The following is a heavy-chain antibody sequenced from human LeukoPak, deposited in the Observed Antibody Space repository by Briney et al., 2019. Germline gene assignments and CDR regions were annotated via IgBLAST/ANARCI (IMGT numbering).Heavy chain of an antibody. CDR1: GFTFDDYA. J-gene: IGHJ4*02. D-gene: IGHD3-22*01. CDR2: ISWNSGSI. V-gene: IGHV3-9*01. Sequence: GRSLRLSCAASGFTFDDYAMHWVRQAPGKGLEWVSGISWNSGSIGYADSVKGRFTISRDNAKNSLYLQMNSLRAEDTALYYCAKDILLAITMIDYWGQGTLVTVSS. CDR3: AKDILLAITMIDY.